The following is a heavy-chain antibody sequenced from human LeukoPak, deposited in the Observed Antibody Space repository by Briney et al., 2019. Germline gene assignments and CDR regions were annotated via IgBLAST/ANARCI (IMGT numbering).Heavy chain of an antibody. CDR2: IYPGDSDT. CDR3: ARMATSSGYSPLPNYFDY. Sequence: GESLKISCKGSGYSFTSYWIGWVRQMPGKGLEWMGIIYPGDSDTRYSPSFQGQVTISADKSISTAYLQWSSLKASDTAMYYCARMATSSGYSPLPNYFDYWGQGTLVTVSS. V-gene: IGHV5-51*01. J-gene: IGHJ4*02. D-gene: IGHD3-22*01. CDR1: GYSFTSYW.